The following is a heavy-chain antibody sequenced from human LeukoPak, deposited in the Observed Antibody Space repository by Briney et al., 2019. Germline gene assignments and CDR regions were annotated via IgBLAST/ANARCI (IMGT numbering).Heavy chain of an antibody. CDR3: ARTSLGVPAAIRWPAPDY. Sequence: PSETLSLTCAVYGGSFSGYYWSWIRQPPGKGLEWIGEINHSGSTNYNPSLKSRVTISVDTSKNQFSLKLSSVTAADTAVYYCARTSLGVPAAIRWPAPDYWGQGTLVTVSS. D-gene: IGHD2-2*01. CDR1: GGSFSGYY. J-gene: IGHJ4*02. V-gene: IGHV4-34*01. CDR2: INHSGST.